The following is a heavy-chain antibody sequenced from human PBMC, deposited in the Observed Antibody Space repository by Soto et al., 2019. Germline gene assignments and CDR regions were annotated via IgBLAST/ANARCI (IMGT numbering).Heavy chain of an antibody. V-gene: IGHV4-31*03. D-gene: IGHD4-4*01. J-gene: IGHJ6*02. CDR1: GGSISSGGYY. CDR3: ARDRCSNYCYYYYGMDF. Sequence: SETLSLTCTVSGGSISSGGYYWSWIRQHPGKGLEWIGYIYYSGSTYYNPSLKSRVTISVDTSKNRFSLKLSSVTAADTAVYYCARDRCSNYCYYYYGMDFWGQGSTVTVSS. CDR2: IYYSGST.